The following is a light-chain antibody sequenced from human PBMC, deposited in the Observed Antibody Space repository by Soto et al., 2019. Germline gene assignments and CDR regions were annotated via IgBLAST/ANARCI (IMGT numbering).Light chain of an antibody. J-gene: IGKJ1*01. Sequence: DIQMTQSPSTLSASVGDRVTITCRASQSISSWLAWYQQKPGKAPKLLIYKASTLESGVPSRFSGSGSGTEFTLTISSLQPDDFATYYCQQYVTYSWTFGHGPKVDIK. V-gene: IGKV1-5*03. CDR3: QQYVTYSWT. CDR1: QSISSW. CDR2: KAS.